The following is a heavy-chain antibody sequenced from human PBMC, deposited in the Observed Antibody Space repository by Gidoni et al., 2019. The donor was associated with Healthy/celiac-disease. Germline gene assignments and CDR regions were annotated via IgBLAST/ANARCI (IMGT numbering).Heavy chain of an antibody. D-gene: IGHD6-13*01. CDR3: ARVISPAGTPSTDSYYFDY. J-gene: IGHJ4*02. Sequence: QVQLQESGPGLVKPSGTLSLTCAVSGGSISSSNWWSWVRQPPGKGLEWIGEIYHSGSTNYNPSLKSRVTISVDKSKNQFSLKLSSVTAADTAVYYCARVISPAGTPSTDSYYFDYWGQGTLVTVSS. CDR2: IYHSGST. V-gene: IGHV4-4*02. CDR1: GGSISSSNW.